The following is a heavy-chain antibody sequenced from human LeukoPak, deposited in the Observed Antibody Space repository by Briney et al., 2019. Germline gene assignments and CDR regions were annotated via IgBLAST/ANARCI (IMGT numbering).Heavy chain of an antibody. CDR2: VYPGDSDT. CDR3: ARLGGGATHWFDP. D-gene: IGHD4/OR15-4a*01. J-gene: IGHJ5*02. CDR1: GYTFSDYW. V-gene: IGHV5-51*01. Sequence: GESLQISCKASGYTFSDYWIGCVRQMPGQGLEWMGIVYPGDSDTRYSPSFQGHVTISADKSINTAYLQWSSLKASDTAMYYCARLGGGATHWFDPWGQGTLVTVSS.